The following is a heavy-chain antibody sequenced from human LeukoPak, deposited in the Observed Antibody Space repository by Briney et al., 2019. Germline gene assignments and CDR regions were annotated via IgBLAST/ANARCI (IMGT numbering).Heavy chain of an antibody. Sequence: GESLKISFKGSGCRFSIYWIGWVRQMPGKGMEWMGIIYPGESDTRYSPSFQGQVTISGDKSISTAYLQWTSLKASDTAMYYCARTYCSGGSCYLGYWYFDLWGRGTLVTVSS. J-gene: IGHJ2*01. V-gene: IGHV5-51*01. CDR1: GCRFSIYW. CDR3: ARTYCSGGSCYLGYWYFDL. CDR2: IYPGESDT. D-gene: IGHD2-15*01.